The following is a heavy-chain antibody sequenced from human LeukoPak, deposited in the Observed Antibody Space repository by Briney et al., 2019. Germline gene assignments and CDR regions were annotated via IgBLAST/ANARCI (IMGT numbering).Heavy chain of an antibody. CDR2: GHYSGST. V-gene: IGHV4-59*01. CDR1: GDSISSYY. D-gene: IGHD3-10*01. Sequence: SETLSLTCTVSGDSISSYYWNWIRQPLGKGLEWIGYGHYSGSTFYNPSLNSRVTLSVDTSKNQFSLKLSSVTAADTAVYYCARWGETSALRVHAFDIWGQGTMVTVSS. J-gene: IGHJ3*02. CDR3: ARWGETSALRVHAFDI.